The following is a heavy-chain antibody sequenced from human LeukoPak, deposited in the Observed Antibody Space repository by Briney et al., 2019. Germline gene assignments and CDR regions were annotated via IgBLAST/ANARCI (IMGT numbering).Heavy chain of an antibody. CDR1: GFTFSSYA. V-gene: IGHV3-30*04. J-gene: IGHJ4*02. CDR2: ISYDGSNK. CDR3: AKEEAARRGMDYFDY. D-gene: IGHD6-6*01. Sequence: GGSLRLSCAASGFTFSSYAMHWVRQAPGKGLEWVAVISYDGSNKYYADSVKGRFTISRDNSKNTLYLQMNSLRAEDTAVYYCAKEEAARRGMDYFDYWGQGTLVTVSS.